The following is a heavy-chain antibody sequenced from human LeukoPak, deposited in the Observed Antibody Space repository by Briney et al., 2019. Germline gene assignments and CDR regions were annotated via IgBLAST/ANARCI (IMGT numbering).Heavy chain of an antibody. CDR2: INHSGST. D-gene: IGHD5-12*01. V-gene: IGHV4-34*01. J-gene: IGHJ4*02. CDR3: ARGGTWPTYSDY. CDR1: GWTFSGYY. Sequence: PSETLSLTCVVYGWTFSGYYWSWLRQPPGKGLEGIGEINHSGSTNHNPSLKSQGTISVGTSKNQFSLKLTSVTPADTAVCYCARGGTWPTYSDYWGEGILVTVSS.